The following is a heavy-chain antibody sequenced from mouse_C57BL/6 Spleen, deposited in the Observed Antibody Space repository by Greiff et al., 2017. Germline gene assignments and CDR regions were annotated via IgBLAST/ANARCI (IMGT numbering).Heavy chain of an antibody. CDR1: GYAFSSYW. V-gene: IGHV1-80*01. J-gene: IGHJ2*01. Sequence: VQLQQSGAELVKPGASVKISCKASGYAFSSYWMNWVKQRPGQGLEWIGQIFPGDGDTNYNGKFQGKATLTADTSSSTAYMQLSSLTSEDSAVYFCARSGIYDGYPYYFDYGGQGTTLTVSS. CDR2: IFPGDGDT. CDR3: ARSGIYDGYPYYFDY. D-gene: IGHD2-3*01.